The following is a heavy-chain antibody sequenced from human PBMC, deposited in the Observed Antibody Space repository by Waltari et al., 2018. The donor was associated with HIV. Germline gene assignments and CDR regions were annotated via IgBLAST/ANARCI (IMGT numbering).Heavy chain of an antibody. V-gene: IGHV1-46*01. CDR1: GYTFSSHS. J-gene: IGHJ4*02. CDR2: INPSGGST. CDR3: ARASISPRWFGSPGDY. D-gene: IGHD3-10*01. Sequence: VQVVQSGAEGKKPGASVKVSCKASGYTFSSHSMHWVRQAPGQGLEWMGIINPSGGSTSYAQKFQGRVTMTRDTSTSTVYMELSSLRSEDTAVYYCARASISPRWFGSPGDYWGQGTLVTVSS.